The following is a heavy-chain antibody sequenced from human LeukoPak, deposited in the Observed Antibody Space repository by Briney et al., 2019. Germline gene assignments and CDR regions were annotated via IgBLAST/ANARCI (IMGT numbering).Heavy chain of an antibody. CDR1: GFTFRGSA. J-gene: IGHJ4*02. CDR2: MRSKANSFAT. V-gene: IGHV3-73*01. Sequence: GGSLRLSCAASGFTFRGSAVHWVRQASGKGLEWGGRMRSKANSFATAYAAWVKGRFTSSCEDSKNSANRQMQSWKTEDTAVYYCTYHYGTNGVCYLDYWGQGTLVTVSS. CDR3: TYHYGTNGVCYLDY. D-gene: IGHD2-8*01.